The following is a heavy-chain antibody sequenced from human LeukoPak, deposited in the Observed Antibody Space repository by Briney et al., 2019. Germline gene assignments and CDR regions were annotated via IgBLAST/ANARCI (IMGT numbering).Heavy chain of an antibody. J-gene: IGHJ4*02. V-gene: IGHV1-3*01. D-gene: IGHD6-13*01. CDR1: GYTFTSYA. CDR3: ARGRVGSSSWYTREFDY. Sequence: ASVKVSCKASGYTFTSYAMHWVRQAPGQRLEWMGWINAGNGNTKYSQKLQGRVTMTTDTSTSTAYMELRSLRSDDTAVYYCARGRVGSSSWYTREFDYWGQGTLVTVSS. CDR2: INAGNGNT.